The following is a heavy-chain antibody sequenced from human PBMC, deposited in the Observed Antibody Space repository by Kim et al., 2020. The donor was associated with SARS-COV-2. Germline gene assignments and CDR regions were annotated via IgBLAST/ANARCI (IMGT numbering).Heavy chain of an antibody. CDR1: GLSVSSNY. CDR3: ARGVRGYSGYDYDYFDY. D-gene: IGHD5-12*01. CDR2: IYSDGSA. V-gene: IGHV3-53*04. Sequence: GGSLRLSCAASGLSVSSNYMNWVRQGPGKGLDWVSVIYSDGSAKYADSVKGRFTISRHNSKNTLFLQMNSLRAEDTAVYYCARGVRGYSGYDYDYFDYWG. J-gene: IGHJ4*01.